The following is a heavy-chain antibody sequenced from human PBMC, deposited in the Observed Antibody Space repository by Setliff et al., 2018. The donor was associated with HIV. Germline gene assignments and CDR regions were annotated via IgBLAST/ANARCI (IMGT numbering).Heavy chain of an antibody. D-gene: IGHD3-10*01. J-gene: IGHJ6*02. Sequence: ETLSLTCTVSGGSISSHYWSWIRRAPGKGLEWIGTMYFSGNARNSPSLKSRVTISVDTSKNQLSLSLTSVTAADTAVYYCARVEAKVRGATYGMDVWGQGTTVTVSS. V-gene: IGHV4-59*11. CDR2: MYFSGNA. CDR1: GGSISSHY. CDR3: ARVEAKVRGATYGMDV.